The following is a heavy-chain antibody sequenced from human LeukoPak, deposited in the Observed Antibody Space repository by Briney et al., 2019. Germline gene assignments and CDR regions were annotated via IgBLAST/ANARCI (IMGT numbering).Heavy chain of an antibody. CDR1: GFTFSSYW. CDR2: IKQDGSEK. J-gene: IGHJ4*02. D-gene: IGHD2-2*01. Sequence: GGSLRLSCAASGFTFSSYWMSWVRQAPGKGLEWVANIKQDGSEKYYVDSVKGRFTISRDNAKNSLYLQMNSLRAEDTAVYYCARVPYCSSTSCYAIFDYWGQGTLVTVP. CDR3: ARVPYCSSTSCYAIFDY. V-gene: IGHV3-7*05.